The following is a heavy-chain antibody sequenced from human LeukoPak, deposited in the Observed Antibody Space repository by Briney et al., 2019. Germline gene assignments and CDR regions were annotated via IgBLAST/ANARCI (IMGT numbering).Heavy chain of an antibody. J-gene: IGHJ4*02. CDR3: ATTRGRILLDY. Sequence: GGSLRLSCAASGFTFSNYGMHWVRQAPDKGLEWVAFLQNHGGDIHYADSVKGRFTISRDNSKNTLYLQMNSLRAEDTAVYYCATTRGRILLDYWGQGTLVTVSS. D-gene: IGHD1-14*01. CDR1: GFTFSNYG. CDR2: LQNHGGDI. V-gene: IGHV3-30*02.